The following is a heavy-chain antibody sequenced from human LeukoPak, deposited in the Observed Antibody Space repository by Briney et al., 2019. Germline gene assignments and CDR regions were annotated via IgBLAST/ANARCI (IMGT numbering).Heavy chain of an antibody. CDR3: TRGTVTTAYFDY. D-gene: IGHD4-17*01. CDR1: GGSISSYY. J-gene: IGHJ4*02. V-gene: IGHV4-59*01. Sequence: RSSETLSLTCTVSGGSISSYYWNWIRQPPGKGLEWIGYIHYSGGTKYNPSLKSRVTMSVDTSKNQFSLKVNSVTAADTAVYYCTRGTVTTAYFDYWGQGILVTVSS. CDR2: IHYSGGT.